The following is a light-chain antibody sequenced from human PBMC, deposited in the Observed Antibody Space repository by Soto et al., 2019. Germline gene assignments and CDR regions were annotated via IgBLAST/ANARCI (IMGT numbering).Light chain of an antibody. CDR1: QSVSSY. Sequence: IVVTQSPATLSLSPGERATLSPRASQSVSSYIASYQQKPGEAPRLLIYDAATRATGSPARFSGGGSWTEFTTTTSSLEPEDFAVYYCQQRSNGQRVTFGGGTKVDIK. V-gene: IGKV3-11*01. CDR3: QQRSNGQRVT. J-gene: IGKJ4*01. CDR2: DAA.